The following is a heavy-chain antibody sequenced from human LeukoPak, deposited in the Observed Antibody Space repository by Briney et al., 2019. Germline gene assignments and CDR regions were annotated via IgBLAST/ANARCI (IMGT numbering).Heavy chain of an antibody. CDR1: GGAISSYY. V-gene: IGHV4-59*08. CDR2: IYYSGST. CDR3: ARQGRGQSGSYDY. J-gene: IGHJ4*02. Sequence: PSETLSLTCTVSGGAISSYYWSWIRQPPRKGLEWVGYIYYSGSTNYNPSLKSRVTISVDTSKNQFSLKLSSVTAADTAVYYCARQGRGQSGSYDYWGQGTLVTVSS. D-gene: IGHD1-26*01.